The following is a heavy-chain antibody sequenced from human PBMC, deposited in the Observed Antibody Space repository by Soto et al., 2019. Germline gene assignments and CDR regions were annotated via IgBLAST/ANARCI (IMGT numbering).Heavy chain of an antibody. CDR1: GGSISSSSYY. D-gene: IGHD3-10*01. J-gene: IGHJ6*03. CDR3: ARERAVLLWFGEPSGMDV. V-gene: IGHV4-39*07. Sequence: SETLSLTCTVSGGSISSSSYYWGWIRQPPGKGLEWIGCIYYSGSTYYNPSLKSRVTISVDTSKNQFSLKLSSVTAADTAVYYCARERAVLLWFGEPSGMDVWGKGTTVTVSS. CDR2: IYYSGST.